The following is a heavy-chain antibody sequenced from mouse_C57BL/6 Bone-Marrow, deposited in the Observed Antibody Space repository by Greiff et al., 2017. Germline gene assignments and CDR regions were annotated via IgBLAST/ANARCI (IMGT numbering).Heavy chain of an antibody. V-gene: IGHV1-63*01. CDR2: IYPGGGYT. CDR1: GYTFTNYW. CDR3: AREGPFYAMDY. J-gene: IGHJ4*01. Sequence: VQLQQSGAELVRPGTSVKMSCKASGYTFTNYWIGWAKQRPGHGLEWIGDIYPGGGYTNYNAKFKGKATMTADKSSSTAYMQFSSLTSEDSAIYYCAREGPFYAMDYWGQGTSVTVSS.